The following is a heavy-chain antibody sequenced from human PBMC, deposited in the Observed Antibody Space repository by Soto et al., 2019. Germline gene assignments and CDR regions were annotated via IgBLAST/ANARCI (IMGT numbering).Heavy chain of an antibody. CDR3: ARGGSLNWFDP. J-gene: IGHJ5*02. V-gene: IGHV3-30-3*01. CDR1: GFTFSSYA. CDR2: ISYDGSNK. Sequence: QVQLVEAGGGVVQPGRSLRLSCAASGFTFSSYAMQWVRQAPGKGLEWVAVISYDGSNKYYADSVKGRFTISRDNSKNTLYLQMNSLRAEDTAVYYCARGGSLNWFDPWGQGTLVTVSS. D-gene: IGHD1-26*01.